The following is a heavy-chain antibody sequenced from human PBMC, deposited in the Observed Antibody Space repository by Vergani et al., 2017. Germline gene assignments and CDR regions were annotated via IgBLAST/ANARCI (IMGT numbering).Heavy chain of an antibody. CDR1: GGSISSGSYY. CDR2: IYTSGST. Sequence: QVQLQESGPGLVKPSQTLSLTCTVSGGSISSGSYYWSWIRQPAGKGLEWIGRIYTSGSTNYNPSLKSRVTISVDTSKNQFSLKLSSVTAADTAVYYCARGRRGTWYFDLWGRGTLVTVSS. J-gene: IGHJ2*01. CDR3: ARGRRGTWYFDL. V-gene: IGHV4-61*02.